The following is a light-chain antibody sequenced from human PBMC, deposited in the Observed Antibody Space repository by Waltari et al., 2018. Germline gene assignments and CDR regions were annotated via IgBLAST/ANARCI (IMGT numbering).Light chain of an antibody. V-gene: IGKV1-39*01. CDR2: TAS. CDR3: QQSYSFTRT. CDR1: QTISRY. Sequence: DIQMTQTPSSLSASVGDRVTITCRASQTISRYLNWYQQKPGKAPNLLIYTASSLQSGVPSRFSGSGSGRDFTLIITSLQPEDFATYYCQQSYSFTRTFGQGTKVEIK. J-gene: IGKJ1*01.